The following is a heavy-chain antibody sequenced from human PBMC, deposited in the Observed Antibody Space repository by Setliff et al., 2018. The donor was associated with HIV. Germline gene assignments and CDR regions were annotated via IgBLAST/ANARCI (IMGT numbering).Heavy chain of an antibody. D-gene: IGHD3-22*01. J-gene: IGHJ6*03. V-gene: IGHV4-31*03. CDR2: IYYSGST. CDR3: ARAEGYYDSSVIPGRYYYYYMDV. Sequence: SETLSLTCTVSGGSISSGGYFWSWIRQLPGKGLEWIGYIYYSGSTYYNPSLKSRVTISVDTAKNQFSLKLSSVTAADTAVYYCARAEGYYDSSVIPGRYYYYYMDVWGKGTTVTVSS. CDR1: GGSISSGGYF.